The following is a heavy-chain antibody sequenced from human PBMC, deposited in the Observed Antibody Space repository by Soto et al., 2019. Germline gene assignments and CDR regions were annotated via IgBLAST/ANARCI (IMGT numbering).Heavy chain of an antibody. CDR3: ERGPRTPTLWFDP. CDR1: GGTFSSYA. D-gene: IGHD1-26*01. CDR2: VIPIFGTA. J-gene: IGHJ5*02. Sequence: QVQLVQSGAEVKKPGSSVKVSCKASGGTFSSYAISWVRQAPGQGLEWMGGVIPIFGTANYAQKFQGRVTITAVESTSTAYMGLSSRRSEDTAVYYCERGPRTPTLWFDPWGQGTLVTVSS. V-gene: IGHV1-69*01.